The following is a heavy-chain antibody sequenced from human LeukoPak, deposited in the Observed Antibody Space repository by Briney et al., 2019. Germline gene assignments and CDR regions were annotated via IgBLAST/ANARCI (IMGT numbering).Heavy chain of an antibody. V-gene: IGHV4-39*01. Sequence: SETLSLTCTVSGASTRSNNYYWAWIRQPPGKGLEWIGSIYYLGTTYDNPSLKSRVTISIDTSKNQFSLKLRSVTASDTAVYYCARGDGYNYYWGQGTLVTVSS. CDR2: IYYLGTT. D-gene: IGHD5-24*01. CDR1: GASTRSNNYY. CDR3: ARGDGYNYY. J-gene: IGHJ4*02.